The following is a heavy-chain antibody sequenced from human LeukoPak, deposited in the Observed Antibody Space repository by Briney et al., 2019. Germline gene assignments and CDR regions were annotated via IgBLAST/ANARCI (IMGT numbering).Heavy chain of an antibody. V-gene: IGHV3-74*01. CDR3: AELGITMIGGV. J-gene: IGHJ6*04. CDR1: GFTFSSYS. D-gene: IGHD3-10*02. Sequence: GGSLRLSCAASGFTFSSYSMNWVRQAPGKGLVWVSRMNSDGSSISYADSVKGRFTISRDNAKNTLYLQMNSLRAEDTAVYYCAELGITMIGGVWGKGTTVTISS. CDR2: MNSDGSSI.